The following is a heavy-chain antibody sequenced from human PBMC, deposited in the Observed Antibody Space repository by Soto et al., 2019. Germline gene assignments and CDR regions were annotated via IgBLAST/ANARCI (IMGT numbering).Heavy chain of an antibody. J-gene: IGHJ4*02. CDR2: IHRAGVT. CDR3: AGRPEIHPR. CDR1: GGSTSSSDW. Sequence: QVHLQESGPGLVKPSETLSLTCAISGGSTSSSDWWTWVRQPPGEGLEWIGEIHRAGVTNYNSSLKSRLTISLDHSRYQFSRSLTSVTAADAAVYFCAGRPEIHPRWGQGILVPVSS. V-gene: IGHV4-4*02. D-gene: IGHD5-18*01.